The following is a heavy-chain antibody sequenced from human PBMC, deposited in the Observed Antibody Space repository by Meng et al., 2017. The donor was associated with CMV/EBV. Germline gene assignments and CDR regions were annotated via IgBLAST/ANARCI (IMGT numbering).Heavy chain of an antibody. CDR2: IKQDGSEK. CDR3: ARDGRVGATTGDY. Sequence: GGSLRLSCAASGFTFSSYWMSWVRRAPGKGLEWVANIKQDGSEKYYVDSVKGRFTISRDNAKNSLYLQMNSLRAEDTAVYYCARDGRVGATTGDYWGQGTLVTVSS. J-gene: IGHJ4*02. CDR1: GFTFSSYW. D-gene: IGHD1-26*01. V-gene: IGHV3-7*01.